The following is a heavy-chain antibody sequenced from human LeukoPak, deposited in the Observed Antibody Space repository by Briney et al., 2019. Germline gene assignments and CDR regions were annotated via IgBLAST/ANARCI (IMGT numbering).Heavy chain of an antibody. CDR3: ARDRHIAAAVYYYYMDV. CDR1: GYTFTSYI. CDR2: INAYNGST. D-gene: IGHD6-13*01. V-gene: IGHV1-18*01. Sequence: ASVKVSCKASGYTFTSYIISWVRQAPGQGLEWMGWINAYNGSTDYAQRVQGRVTTTTDTSTSTAYMELRSLRSDDTAVYYCARDRHIAAAVYYYYMDVWGKGTPVTVSS. J-gene: IGHJ6*03.